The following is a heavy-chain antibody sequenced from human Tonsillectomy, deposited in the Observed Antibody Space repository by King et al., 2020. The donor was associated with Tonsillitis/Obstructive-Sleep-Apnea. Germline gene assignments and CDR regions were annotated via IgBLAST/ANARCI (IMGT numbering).Heavy chain of an antibody. V-gene: IGHV3-53*01. CDR2: IYTGGIT. Sequence: VQLVESGGGLIQPGGSLRLSCAASGFTVSSNYMSWVRQAPGKGLEWVSLIYTGGITYYADSVKGRFTISRDNSKNTLYLQMNSLRAEDTAVYYCARGGVIIARSPFDYLGQGTLVTVSS. D-gene: IGHD3-10*01. J-gene: IGHJ4*02. CDR3: ARGGVIIARSPFDY. CDR1: GFTVSSNY.